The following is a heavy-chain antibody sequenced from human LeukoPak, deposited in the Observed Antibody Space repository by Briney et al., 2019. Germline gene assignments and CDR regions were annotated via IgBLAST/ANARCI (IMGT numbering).Heavy chain of an antibody. CDR3: ARGGPAVGTRDAFDV. CDR2: IYQSGST. V-gene: IGHV4-59*08. Sequence: SETLSLTCTVSGGSISNYYWSWIRQPPGKGLEWIGYIYQSGSTDYNPSLKSRVTISVDTSKNQFSLKLSSVTAADTAVYYCARGGPAVGTRDAFDVWGQGTMVTISS. J-gene: IGHJ3*01. D-gene: IGHD6-13*01. CDR1: GGSISNYY.